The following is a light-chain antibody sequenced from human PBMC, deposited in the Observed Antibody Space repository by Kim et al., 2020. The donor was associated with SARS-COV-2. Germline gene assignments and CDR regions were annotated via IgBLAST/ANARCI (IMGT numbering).Light chain of an antibody. CDR2: AAS. CDR1: KGISSY. J-gene: IGKJ1*01. Sequence: ASVGDRVPITGRDSKGISSYLAWYQQTPAKAPNLLIYAASTLQSGVPSRFSSGGSGTDYTLTVSSLQHEDFASYYCQQLRNYPRTFGQGTKVDIK. V-gene: IGKV1-9*01. CDR3: QQLRNYPRT.